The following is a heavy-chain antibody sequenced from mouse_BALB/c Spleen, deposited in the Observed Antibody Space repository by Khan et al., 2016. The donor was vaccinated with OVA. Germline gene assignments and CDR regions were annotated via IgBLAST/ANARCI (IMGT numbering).Heavy chain of an antibody. CDR1: GYTFTSYW. CDR3: ARIKKIVATYFDY. CDR2: TNPTNGRT. Sequence: QVQLQQPGAELVKAGASVKMSCKASGYTFTSYWMNWVKQRLGQGLEWFAETNPTNGRTYYNEKFKSKATLTVAKSSSPAYMLLSGPTFEDSAVYYCARIKKIVATYFDYWGQGTTLTVSS. D-gene: IGHD1-1*01. V-gene: IGHV1S81*02. J-gene: IGHJ2*01.